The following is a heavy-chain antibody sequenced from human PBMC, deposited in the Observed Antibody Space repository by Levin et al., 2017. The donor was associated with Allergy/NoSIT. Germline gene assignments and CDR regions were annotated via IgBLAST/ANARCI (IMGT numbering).Heavy chain of an antibody. D-gene: IGHD3-9*01. CDR1: GFTFRSYA. CDR3: AKGRYSIDY. V-gene: IGHV3-23*01. Sequence: LSLTCAASGFTFRSYAMNWVRQAPGKGLEWVSGISGSGGSTYYADSVKGRFTISRDNSKNTLYLQMNSLRAEDTAVYYCAKGRYSIDYWGQGTLVTVSS. J-gene: IGHJ4*02. CDR2: ISGSGGST.